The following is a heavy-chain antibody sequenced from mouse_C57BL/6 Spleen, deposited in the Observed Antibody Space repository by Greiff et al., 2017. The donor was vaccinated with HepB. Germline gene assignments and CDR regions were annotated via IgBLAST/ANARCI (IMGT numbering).Heavy chain of an antibody. V-gene: IGHV1-78*01. CDR1: GYTFTDHT. CDR2: IYPRDGST. CDR3: ARGDDGYYVGYAMDY. Sequence: VQLQQSDAELVKPGASVKISCKVSGYTFTDHTIHWMKQRPEQGLEWIGYIYPRDGSTKYNEKFKGKATLTADKSSSTAYMQLNSLTSEDSAVYFCARGDDGYYVGYAMDYWGQGTSVTVSS. D-gene: IGHD2-3*01. J-gene: IGHJ4*01.